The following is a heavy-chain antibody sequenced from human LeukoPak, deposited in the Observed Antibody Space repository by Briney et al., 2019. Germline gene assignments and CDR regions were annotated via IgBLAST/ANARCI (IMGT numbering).Heavy chain of an antibody. Sequence: PGGSLRLSCSASGFTFSGCGMHWVRQAPGKGLEWVAFIRYDGGNEHYADSVKGRFTISRDNSMNTLYLQMNSLRAEDAAVYYCAKDPHYYDSGGYPYYFDYWGQGTLVTVSS. D-gene: IGHD3-22*01. CDR1: GFTFSGCG. CDR2: IRYDGGNE. V-gene: IGHV3-30*02. J-gene: IGHJ4*02. CDR3: AKDPHYYDSGGYPYYFDY.